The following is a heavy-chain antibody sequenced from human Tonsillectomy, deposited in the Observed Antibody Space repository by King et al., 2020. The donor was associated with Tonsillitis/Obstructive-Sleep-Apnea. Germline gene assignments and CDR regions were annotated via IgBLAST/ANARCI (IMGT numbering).Heavy chain of an antibody. CDR2: IKSKTDGGTT. CDR3: TTDPDIVVVVAATPSDY. D-gene: IGHD2-15*01. Sequence: VQLVESGGGLVKPGGSLRLSCAASGFTFSNAWMNWVRQAPGKGLEWDGRIKSKTDGGTTDYAAPVKGRFTISRDDSKNTLYLQMNSLKTEDTAVYYCTTDPDIVVVVAATPSDYGGQGTLVTVSS. J-gene: IGHJ4*02. CDR1: GFTFSNAW. V-gene: IGHV3-15*07.